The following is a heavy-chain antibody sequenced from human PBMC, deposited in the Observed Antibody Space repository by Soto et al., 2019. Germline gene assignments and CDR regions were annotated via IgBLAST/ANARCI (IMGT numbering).Heavy chain of an antibody. CDR2: IYKSGST. D-gene: IGHD4-17*01. CDR1: GDSISDYH. CDR3: ARSSSLDYYMDV. Sequence: SETLSLTCTVSGDSISDYHWSWVRQPPGKGLEWIAYIYKSGSTNYNPSLKSRGTVSVDTSRMQFSLNLNSVTAADTAIYYCARSSSLDYYMDVWGKGTTVTVSS. V-gene: IGHV4-59*01. J-gene: IGHJ6*03.